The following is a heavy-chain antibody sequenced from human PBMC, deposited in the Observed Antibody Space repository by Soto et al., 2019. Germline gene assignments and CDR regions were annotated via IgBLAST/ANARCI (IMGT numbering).Heavy chain of an antibody. D-gene: IGHD6-13*01. J-gene: IGHJ4*02. CDR3: AILANGIAAFPIYY. CDR2: IWYDGSNK. V-gene: IGHV3-33*08. Sequence: GGSLRLSCAASGFTFSSYGMHWVRQAPGKGLEWVAVIWYDGSNKYYADSVKGRFTISRDNSKNTLYLQMNSLRAEDTAVYYCAILANGIAAFPIYYWGQGTLVTVSS. CDR1: GFTFSSYG.